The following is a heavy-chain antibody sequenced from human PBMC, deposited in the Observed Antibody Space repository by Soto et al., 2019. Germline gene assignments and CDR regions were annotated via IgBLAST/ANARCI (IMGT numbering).Heavy chain of an antibody. J-gene: IGHJ4*02. Sequence: ASLNVSCKVSGYTLTEKSVHWVRQAPGKGLEWMGGFDPEDDETIYAQKFQGRVTMTEDTSTDTAYMELSSLRSDDTAVYYCATKGFDWLLFAYWGQGTLVTVSS. CDR1: GYTLTEKS. CDR2: FDPEDDET. CDR3: ATKGFDWLLFAY. D-gene: IGHD3-9*01. V-gene: IGHV1-24*01.